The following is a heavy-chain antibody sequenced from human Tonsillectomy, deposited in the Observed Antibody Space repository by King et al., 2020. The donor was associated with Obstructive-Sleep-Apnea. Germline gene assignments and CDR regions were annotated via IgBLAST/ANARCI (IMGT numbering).Heavy chain of an antibody. CDR2: ISSVSSYT. CDR3: ARGGYSSIRVY. D-gene: IGHD5-12*01. J-gene: IGHJ4*02. V-gene: IGHV3-11*06. Sequence: VQLVASGGGLVTPGGSLRLSCAASGFTFSDYYMSWIRQAPGKGLEWVSYISSVSSYTNYADSVKGRFTISRDNAKNSLYLQMNSLRAEDTAVYYCARGGYSSIRVYWGQGTLVTVSS. CDR1: GFTFSDYY.